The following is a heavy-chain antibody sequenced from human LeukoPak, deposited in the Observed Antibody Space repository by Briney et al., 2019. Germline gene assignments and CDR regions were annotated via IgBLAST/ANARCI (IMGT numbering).Heavy chain of an antibody. CDR3: ATPSSGWYVYFDY. J-gene: IGHJ4*02. D-gene: IGHD6-19*01. CDR1: GGTFSSYA. CDR2: IIPIFGTA. Sequence: SVKVSCKASGGTFSSYAISWVRQAPGQGLEWMGGIIPIFGTANYAQKFQGRVTITADESTSTAYMELSSLRSEDTAVYYCATPSSGWYVYFDYWGQGTLDTVSS. V-gene: IGHV1-69*13.